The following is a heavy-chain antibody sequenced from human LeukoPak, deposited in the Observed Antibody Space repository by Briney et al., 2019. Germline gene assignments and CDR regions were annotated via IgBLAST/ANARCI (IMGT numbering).Heavy chain of an antibody. CDR2: ITTSDGNT. CDR1: GFTFSSYT. V-gene: IGHV3-23*01. CDR3: AKDGGLWVSAHWGDS. J-gene: IGHJ4*02. D-gene: IGHD7-27*01. Sequence: GGSLGLSCAASGFTFSSYTMSWVRQAPGKGLEWVSTITTSDGNTYYADSVKGRFTVSRDNSKNTLFLQMNSLRAEDTAVYYCAKDGGLWVSAHWGDSWGRGTLVTVSS.